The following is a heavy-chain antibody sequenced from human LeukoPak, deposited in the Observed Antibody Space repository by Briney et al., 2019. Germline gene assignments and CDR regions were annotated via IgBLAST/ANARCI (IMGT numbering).Heavy chain of an antibody. D-gene: IGHD1-26*01. CDR2: ISYDGSNK. Sequence: GGSLRLSCAASGFTFSSYAMHWVRQPPGKGLEWVAVISYDGSNKYYADSVKGRFTISRDNSKNTLYLQMNGLRAEDTAVYYCIRGTVGAPGNDYWGQGTLVTVSS. V-gene: IGHV3-30-3*01. CDR3: IRGTVGAPGNDY. CDR1: GFTFSSYA. J-gene: IGHJ4*02.